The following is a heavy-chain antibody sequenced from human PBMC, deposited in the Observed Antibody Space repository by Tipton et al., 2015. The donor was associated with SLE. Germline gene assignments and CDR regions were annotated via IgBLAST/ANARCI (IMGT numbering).Heavy chain of an antibody. Sequence: TLSLTCAVYGGSFSGYYWSWIRQPPGKGLEWIGEINHSGSTNYNPSLKSRVTISVDTSKNQFSLKLSSVTAADTAVYYCARDSSSWYGGGAFDIWGQGTMVTVSS. D-gene: IGHD6-13*01. V-gene: IGHV4-34*01. CDR3: ARDSSSWYGGGAFDI. CDR1: GGSFSGYY. CDR2: INHSGST. J-gene: IGHJ3*02.